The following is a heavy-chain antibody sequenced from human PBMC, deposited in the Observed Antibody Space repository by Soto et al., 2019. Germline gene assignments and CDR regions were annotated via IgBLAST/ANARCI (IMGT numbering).Heavy chain of an antibody. Sequence: PSETLSLTCAVYGGSFSGYYWSWIRQPPGKGLEWIGEINHSGSTNYNPSLKSRVTISVDTSKNQFSLKLSSVTAAGTAVYYCARLVDPGHFDYWGQGTLVTVSS. J-gene: IGHJ4*02. CDR2: INHSGST. V-gene: IGHV4-34*01. CDR3: ARLVDPGHFDY. CDR1: GGSFSGYY. D-gene: IGHD2-2*01.